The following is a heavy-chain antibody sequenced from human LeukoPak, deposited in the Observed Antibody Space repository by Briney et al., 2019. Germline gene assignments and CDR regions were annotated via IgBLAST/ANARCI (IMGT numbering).Heavy chain of an antibody. CDR1: GGSISSSSYY. D-gene: IGHD6-13*01. Sequence: SETLSLTCNVSGGSISSSSYYWGWIRQPPGKGLEWIGSIYYSGSTYYNPSLKSRVTISIDTSKNQFSLRLSSVTAADTAVYFCARNGGEAAAASDYWGQGTLVTVSS. J-gene: IGHJ4*02. CDR3: ARNGGEAAAASDY. V-gene: IGHV4-39*07. CDR2: IYYSGST.